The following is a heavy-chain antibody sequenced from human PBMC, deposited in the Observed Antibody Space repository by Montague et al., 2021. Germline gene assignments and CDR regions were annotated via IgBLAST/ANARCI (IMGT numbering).Heavy chain of an antibody. CDR3: AKNRAAPGRSSFDY. J-gene: IGHJ4*02. D-gene: IGHD6-13*01. CDR1: GFTFSDYA. CDR2: TSATGGGT. V-gene: IGHV3-23*01. Sequence: SLRLSCAASGFTFSDYAMSWVRQAPGKGLEWVSGTSATGGGTFYADSVKGRFIISRDNSKNTLFLQMNSLRADDTAVYYCAKNRAAPGRSSFDYWGQGTLVTVSS.